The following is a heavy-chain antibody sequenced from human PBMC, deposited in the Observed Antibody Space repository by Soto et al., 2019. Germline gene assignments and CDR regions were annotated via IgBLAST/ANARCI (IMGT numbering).Heavy chain of an antibody. D-gene: IGHD2-21*02. CDR2: VNPSGGHT. CDR3: ARGGHVVVVTAALDY. J-gene: IGHJ4*02. CDR1: GDTFTDYY. Sequence: QVQLMQSGAEVKKPGASVKVSCKASGDTFTDYYIHWVRQAPGQGLEWMGTVNPSGGHTTYAQHFLGRVTMTRDNSTSTLYMELTSLTSDDTAIYYCARGGHVVVVTAALDYWGQGTLVTVSS. V-gene: IGHV1-46*01.